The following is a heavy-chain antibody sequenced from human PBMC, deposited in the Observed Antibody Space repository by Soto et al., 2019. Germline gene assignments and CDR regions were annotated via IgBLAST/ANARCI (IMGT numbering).Heavy chain of an antibody. D-gene: IGHD3-10*01. V-gene: IGHV1-8*02. CDR1: GGTFSSYA. CDR3: ARARGSWHGMDV. J-gene: IGHJ6*02. Sequence: ASVKVSCKASGGTFSSYAISWVRQATGQGLEWMGWMNPNSGNTGYAQKFQGRVTMTRNTSISTAYMELSSLRSEDTAVYYCARARGSWHGMDVWGQGTTVTSP. CDR2: MNPNSGNT.